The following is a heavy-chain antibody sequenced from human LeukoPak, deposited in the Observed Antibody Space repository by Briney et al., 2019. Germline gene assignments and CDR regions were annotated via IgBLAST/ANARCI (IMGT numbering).Heavy chain of an antibody. CDR2: ISGSGGST. V-gene: IGHV3-23*01. CDR3: AKDSRRGAITYFDY. CDR1: GLTFSTYA. J-gene: IGHJ4*02. Sequence: PGGSLRLSCAASGLTFSTYAMSWVRQAPGKGLEWVSGISGSGGSTYYADSMKGQFTISRDNSKNTLYLQMNSLRAEDTAVYYCAKDSRRGAITYFDYWGQGTLVTVSS. D-gene: IGHD5-12*01.